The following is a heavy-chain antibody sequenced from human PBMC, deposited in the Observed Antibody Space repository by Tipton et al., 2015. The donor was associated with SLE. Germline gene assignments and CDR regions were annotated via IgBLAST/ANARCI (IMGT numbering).Heavy chain of an antibody. CDR3: ATSYSSSYYYYYYMDV. V-gene: IGHV3-23*01. J-gene: IGHJ6*03. CDR2: ISGSGGST. D-gene: IGHD6-6*01. CDR1: GFTFSSYA. Sequence: SLRLSCAASGFTFSSYAISWVRQAPGKGLEWVSAISGSGGSTYYADSVKGRFTISRDNSKNTLYLQMNSLRAEDTAVYYCATSYSSSYYYYYYMDVWGTGTTVTVSS.